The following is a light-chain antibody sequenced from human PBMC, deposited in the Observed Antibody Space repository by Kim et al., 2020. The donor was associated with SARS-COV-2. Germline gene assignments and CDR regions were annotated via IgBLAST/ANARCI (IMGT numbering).Light chain of an antibody. V-gene: IGKV3-20*01. J-gene: IGKJ2*01. CDR2: GKS. CDR3: QQYDRPPYT. Sequence: LSPAEIVILSCRAIQGVAVSHVAWVQQEPGQAPRLLIYGKSSRATGIPDRFSGSEAGTDFTLTISRLEPEEAAVYYCQQYDRPPYTFGQGTKLEIK. CDR1: QGVAVSH.